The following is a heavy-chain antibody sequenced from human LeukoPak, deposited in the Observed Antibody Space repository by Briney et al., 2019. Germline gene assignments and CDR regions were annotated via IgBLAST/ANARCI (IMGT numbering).Heavy chain of an antibody. D-gene: IGHD5-18*01. CDR1: GGSFSGYY. V-gene: IGHV4-34*01. CDR2: INHSGST. J-gene: IGHJ6*02. CDR3: ARGRIQLWFRYGMDV. Sequence: SETLSLTCAVYGGSFSGYYWSWIRQPPGKGLEWIGEINHSGSTNYNPSLKSRVTISVDTSKNQFSLKLSSVTAADTAVYYCARGRIQLWFRYGMDVWGQGTTVTVSS.